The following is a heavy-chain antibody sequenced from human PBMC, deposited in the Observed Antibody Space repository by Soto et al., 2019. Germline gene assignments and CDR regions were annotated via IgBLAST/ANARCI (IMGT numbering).Heavy chain of an antibody. V-gene: IGHV1-46*01. Sequence: ASVKVSCKASGYTFINYYMHWVRQAPGQGLEWMGIINPSGGSTSYAQKFQGRVTMTRDTSTSTVYMELSSLRSEDTAVYYCARGVQLWYSDYWGQGTLVTVSS. J-gene: IGHJ4*02. CDR2: INPSGGST. CDR3: ARGVQLWYSDY. D-gene: IGHD5-18*01. CDR1: GYTFINYY.